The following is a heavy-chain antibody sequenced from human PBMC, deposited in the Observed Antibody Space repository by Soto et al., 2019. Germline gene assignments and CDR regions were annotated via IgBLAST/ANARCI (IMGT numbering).Heavy chain of an antibody. V-gene: IGHV3-9*01. D-gene: IGHD3-22*01. CDR3: AKTTIGHYYDSSGYPNWYFDL. Sequence: EVQLVESGGGLVQPGRSLRLSCAASGFTFDDYAMHWVRQAPGKGLEWVSGISWNSGSIGYADSVQRRFTISRANAKNSLYLQMNSLRAEDTVLYYFAKTTIGHYYDSSGYPNWYFDLWFRGSLVTVSS. CDR1: GFTFDDYA. J-gene: IGHJ2*01. CDR2: ISWNSGSI.